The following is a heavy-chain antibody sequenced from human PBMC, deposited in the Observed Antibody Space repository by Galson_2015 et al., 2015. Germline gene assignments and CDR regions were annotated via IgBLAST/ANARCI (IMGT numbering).Heavy chain of an antibody. D-gene: IGHD1-26*01. V-gene: IGHV3-72*01. J-gene: IGHJ4*02. CDR1: GFTFSDHY. CDR2: TRNKINSYST. Sequence: LRLSCAASGFTFSDHYMDWVRQAPGKGPEWIARTRNKINSYSTEYAASVKGRFTISRDGSKSSVYLQMNSLKTDDTAVYYCARGGHYSGIFLIDYWGQGTLVTVSS. CDR3: ARGGHYSGIFLIDY.